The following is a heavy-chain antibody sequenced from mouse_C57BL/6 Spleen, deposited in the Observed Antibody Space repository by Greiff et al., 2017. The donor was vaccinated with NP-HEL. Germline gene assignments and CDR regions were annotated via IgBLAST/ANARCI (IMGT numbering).Heavy chain of an antibody. CDR1: GFTFTDYY. Sequence: DVQLVESGGGLVQPGGSLSLSCAASGFTFTDYYMSWVRQPPGKALEWLGFIRNKANGYTTEYSASVKGRFTISRDNSQSILYLQMNALRAEDSATYYCARWEGAWFADWGQGTLVTVSA. CDR2: IRNKANGYTT. V-gene: IGHV7-3*01. J-gene: IGHJ3*01. CDR3: ARWEGAWFAD.